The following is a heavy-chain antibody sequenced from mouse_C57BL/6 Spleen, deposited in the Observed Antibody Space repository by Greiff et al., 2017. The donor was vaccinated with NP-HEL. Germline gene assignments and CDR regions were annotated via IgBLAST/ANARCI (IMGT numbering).Heavy chain of an antibody. V-gene: IGHV1-64*01. D-gene: IGHD1-1*01. J-gene: IGHJ1*03. CDR2: IHPNSGST. CDR1: GYTFTSYW. Sequence: QVQLQQPGAELVKPGASVKLSCKASGYTFTSYWMHWVKQRPGQGLEWIGMIHPNSGSTNYNEKFKSKATLTVDKSSSTAYMQLSSLTSEDSAVYYCALADYGSSSWYFDVWGTGTTVTVSS. CDR3: ALADYGSSSWYFDV.